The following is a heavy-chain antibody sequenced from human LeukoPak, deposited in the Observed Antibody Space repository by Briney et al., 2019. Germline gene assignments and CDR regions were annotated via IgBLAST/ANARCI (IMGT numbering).Heavy chain of an antibody. Sequence: SETLFLTCAVSGYSISSGYYWGWIRQPPGKGLEWIGSIYHSGSTYYNPSLKSRVTISVDTSKNQFSLKLSSVTAADTAVYYCAREHSSSWRPFDYWGQGTLVTVSS. CDR2: IYHSGST. V-gene: IGHV4-38-2*02. J-gene: IGHJ4*02. CDR3: AREHSSSWRPFDY. D-gene: IGHD6-13*01. CDR1: GYSISSGYY.